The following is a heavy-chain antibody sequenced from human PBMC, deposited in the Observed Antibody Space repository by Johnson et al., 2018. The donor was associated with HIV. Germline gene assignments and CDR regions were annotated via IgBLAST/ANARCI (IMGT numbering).Heavy chain of an antibody. V-gene: IGHV3-20*04. Sequence: VQLVESGGGLVQPGGSLKLSCAASGFTFGNYAMRWVRQAPGKGLEWVSGMSWFSGCLGYADSVECRFTISSDNAKNSLYLQMNSLRAEDKALYYCARGGLRCDAFDIWSQGTMGTVSS. CDR2: MSWFSGCL. D-gene: IGHD4-17*01. J-gene: IGHJ3*02. CDR1: GFTFGNYA. CDR3: ARGGLRCDAFDI.